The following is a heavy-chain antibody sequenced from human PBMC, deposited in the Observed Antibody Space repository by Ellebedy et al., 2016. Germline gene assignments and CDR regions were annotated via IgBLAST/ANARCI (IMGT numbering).Heavy chain of an antibody. CDR3: ARDRLDWSYDY. V-gene: IGHV1-3*01. CDR2: IHGGNGNI. J-gene: IGHJ4*02. Sequence: ASVKVSCXASGYSLTSYAMHWVRQAPGQTFGWMGWIHGGNGNIKYSQKFQGKVTITMDTSANTVYMELSSLKSEDSAVYYCARDRLDWSYDYWGQGTLVTVSS. CDR1: GYSLTSYA. D-gene: IGHD3-9*01.